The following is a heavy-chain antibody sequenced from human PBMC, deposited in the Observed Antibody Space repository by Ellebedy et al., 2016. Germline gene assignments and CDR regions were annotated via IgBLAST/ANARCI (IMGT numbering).Heavy chain of an antibody. CDR3: ARDYSGYDLHYFDY. D-gene: IGHD5-12*01. J-gene: IGHJ4*02. CDR1: GGSVTGYY. V-gene: IGHV4-59*02. Sequence: SETLSLTCTVSGGSVTGYYWSWIRQPPGKGLEWIGYIYYSGSTYYNPSLKSRVTISVDTSKNQFSLKLSSVTAADTAVYYCARDYSGYDLHYFDYWGQGTLVTVSS. CDR2: IYYSGST.